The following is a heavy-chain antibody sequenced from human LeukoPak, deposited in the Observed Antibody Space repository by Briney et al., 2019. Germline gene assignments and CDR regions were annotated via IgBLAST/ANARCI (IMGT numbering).Heavy chain of an antibody. CDR3: ARGFWYDTSAFSG. D-gene: IGHD3-22*01. V-gene: IGHV3-74*01. Sequence: GGSLRLSCAASGFTFSSYWMHWVRQAPGKGLVWVSRINTDGSSTTYADSVKGRFTISRDSAKNTLYLQMNSLRAEDTAVYYCARGFWYDTSAFSGWGQGTLVTVSS. J-gene: IGHJ4*02. CDR2: INTDGSST. CDR1: GFTFSSYW.